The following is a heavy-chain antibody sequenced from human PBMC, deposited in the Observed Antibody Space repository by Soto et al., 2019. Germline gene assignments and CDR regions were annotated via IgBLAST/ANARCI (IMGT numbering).Heavy chain of an antibody. J-gene: IGHJ4*02. CDR3: ARQGDSGLYLGPFDF. CDR1: XXXXXXYW. CDR2: IDSDGSIT. V-gene: IGHV3-74*03. D-gene: IGHD1-26*01. Sequence: EVQVVESGGGLVQXGGSLXXXCAXXXXXXXXYWMXXXRQAPGKGLVWVSRIDSDGSITQYYDSVRGRFTISRDNAKNTVFLQMNSLRVEDTAVYYCARQGDSGLYLGPFDFWGQGTLVTVSS.